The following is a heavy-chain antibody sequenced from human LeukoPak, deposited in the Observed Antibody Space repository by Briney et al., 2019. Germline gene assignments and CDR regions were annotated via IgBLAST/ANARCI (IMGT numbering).Heavy chain of an antibody. CDR3: TREDY. CDR2: IHPDSGVT. CDR1: GGTFSSYA. J-gene: IGHJ4*02. V-gene: IGHV1-2*02. Sequence: GASVKVSCKASGGTFSSYAISWVRQAPGQGLEWMAWIHPDSGVTTYAQKFQGRVTLTRDTSISTAYMELSRLRSDDTTVYYCTREDYWGQGTLVTVSS.